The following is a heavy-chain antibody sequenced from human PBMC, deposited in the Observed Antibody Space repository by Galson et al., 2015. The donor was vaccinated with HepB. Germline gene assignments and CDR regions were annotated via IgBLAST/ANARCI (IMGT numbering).Heavy chain of an antibody. J-gene: IGHJ4*02. CDR2: ISGGSSYI. CDR1: GFMFNSYS. V-gene: IGHV3-21*01. Sequence: SLRLSCEASGFMFNSYSMNWVRQSPGKGLEWLSNISGGSSYIYDADSVKGRFTISRDNARNSLYLQMNSLRAEDTAVYYCVRAAFSGSWYAPGDFWGQGTLVTVSS. CDR3: VRAAFSGSWYAPGDF. D-gene: IGHD5-12*01.